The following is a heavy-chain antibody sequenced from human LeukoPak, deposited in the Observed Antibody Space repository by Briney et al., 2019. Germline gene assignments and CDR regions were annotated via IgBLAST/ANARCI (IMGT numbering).Heavy chain of an antibody. V-gene: IGHV4-34*01. CDR2: ISHSGST. CDR3: ARGHGYIWGMSGY. CDR1: DGSLSGYF. Sequence: SETLSLTCAVYDGSLSGYFWSWIRQPPGKGLEWIGEISHSGSTNYNPSFKSRVTMSVDTSKNQVSLKLTSVTAAGTAVYYCARGHGYIWGMSGYWGQGTLVTVSS. J-gene: IGHJ4*02. D-gene: IGHD3-16*01.